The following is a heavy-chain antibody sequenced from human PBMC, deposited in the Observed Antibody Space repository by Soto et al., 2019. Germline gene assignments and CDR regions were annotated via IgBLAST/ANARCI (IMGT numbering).Heavy chain of an antibody. CDR1: GGSISSYY. CDR2: IYYSGST. V-gene: IGHV4-59*01. J-gene: IGHJ4*02. CDR3: ARTDYYDSSGSFGY. Sequence: PSETLSLTSTVTGGSISSYYLRWIRQPPGKEPEWVGNIYYSGSTNYTPSLKSRVTISVVTSKTQFSLKLSSVTAADTAMYFCARTDYYDSSGSFGYWGQGTLVTVS. D-gene: IGHD3-22*01.